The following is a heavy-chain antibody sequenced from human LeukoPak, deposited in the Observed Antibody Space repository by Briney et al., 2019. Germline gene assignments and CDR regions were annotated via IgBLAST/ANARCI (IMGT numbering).Heavy chain of an antibody. D-gene: IGHD2-15*01. V-gene: IGHV3-74*01. J-gene: IGHJ5*02. CDR3: ARDPRNVGLAP. CDR1: GFSLSGYW. Sequence: GGPLRLSCVASGFSLSGYWMYWVRQAPGKGLMYISRNNGDGSTTNYADVVKGRFTMSRDNVKNTLYLQMNSLRVEDTAVYYCARDPRNVGLAPWGQGTLVTVSS. CDR2: NNGDGSTT.